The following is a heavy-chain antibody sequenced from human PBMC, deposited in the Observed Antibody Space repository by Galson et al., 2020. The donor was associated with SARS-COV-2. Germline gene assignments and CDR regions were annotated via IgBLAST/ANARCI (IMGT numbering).Heavy chain of an antibody. CDR1: NGSISSDY. CDR2: FHYDGST. CDR3: ARYTTSSVAFDF. V-gene: IGHV4-59*08. D-gene: IGHD6-6*01. J-gene: IGHJ4*02. Sequence: SQTLSLTCSVSNGSISSDYWSWIRQTPGKGLEWLGFFHYDGSTNYNPSLRSRVTISIDPSKNQFSLKLSSVTAADSAVYYCARYTTSSVAFDFWGQGTLVTVAS.